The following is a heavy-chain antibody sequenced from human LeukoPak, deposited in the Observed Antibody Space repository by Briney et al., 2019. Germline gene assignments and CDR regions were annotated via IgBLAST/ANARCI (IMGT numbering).Heavy chain of an antibody. J-gene: IGHJ4*02. V-gene: IGHV3-11*01. CDR2: ISSSGSTI. D-gene: IGHD2-2*01. CDR3: ARTGYCSSTSCYDLYYFDY. CDR1: GFTFSDYY. Sequence: PGGSLRLSCAASGFTFSDYYMSWIRQAPGKGLEWVSYISSSGSTIYYADSVKGRFTISRDNAKNSLYLQMNSLRAEDTAVYYCARTGYCSSTSCYDLYYFDYWGQGTLVTVSS.